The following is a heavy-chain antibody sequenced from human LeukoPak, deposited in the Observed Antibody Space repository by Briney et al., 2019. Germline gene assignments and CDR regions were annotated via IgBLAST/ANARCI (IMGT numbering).Heavy chain of an antibody. D-gene: IGHD3-10*01. CDR1: GYTFISYG. CDR2: ICAYNGNT. V-gene: IGHV1-18*01. CDR3: ARDFSPYYYGSGSYLDNWFDP. Sequence: ASVNVSCKASGYTFISYGISWVRQAPGQGLEWMGWICAYNGNTNYAQKLQGRVTMTTDTSTSTAYMELRSLRSDDTAVYYCARDFSPYYYGSGSYLDNWFDPWGQGTLVTVSS. J-gene: IGHJ5*02.